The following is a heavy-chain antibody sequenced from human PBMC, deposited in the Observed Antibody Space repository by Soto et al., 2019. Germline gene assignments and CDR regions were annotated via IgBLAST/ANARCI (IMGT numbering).Heavy chain of an antibody. CDR1: GFTFSSYA. J-gene: IGHJ4*02. D-gene: IGHD3-22*01. CDR2: ISGSGGST. Sequence: LRLSCAASGFTFSSYAMSWVRQAPGKGLEWVSAISGSGGSTYYADSVKGRFTISRDNSKNTLYLQMNSLRAEDTAVYYCAELSPTYYYDSSGYPGYWGQGTLVTVSS. V-gene: IGHV3-23*01. CDR3: AELSPTYYYDSSGYPGY.